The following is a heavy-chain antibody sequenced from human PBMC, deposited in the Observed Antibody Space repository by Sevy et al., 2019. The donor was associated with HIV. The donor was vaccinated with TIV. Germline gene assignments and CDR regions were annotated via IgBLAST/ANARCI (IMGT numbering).Heavy chain of an antibody. CDR1: GFTFSNYW. CDR2: IKQDGSEK. J-gene: IGHJ4*02. V-gene: IGHV3-7*01. CDR3: ARSQTLRRYSDY. Sequence: GGSLRLSCAASGFTFSNYWMSWVRQAPGKGLEWVANIKQDGSEKYYVDSVKGRFIISRDNTKNSLYLQMNSLRVEDTAVYYCARSQTLRRYSDYWGQGTLVTVSS.